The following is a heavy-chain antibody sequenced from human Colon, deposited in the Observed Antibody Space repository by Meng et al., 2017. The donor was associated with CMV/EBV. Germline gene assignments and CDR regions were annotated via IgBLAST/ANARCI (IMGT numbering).Heavy chain of an antibody. CDR2: IYYSGST. Sequence: QRQSLASGPDLVEPSGPLSLTCTVSGGSISSCSYYWGWIRQPPGKGLEWIGSIYYSGSTYYNPSLKSRVTISVDTSKNQFSLKLSSVTAADAAVYYCARATLTIFGVVIPPHWFDPWGQGTLVTVSS. J-gene: IGHJ5*02. D-gene: IGHD3-3*01. CDR3: ARATLTIFGVVIPPHWFDP. CDR1: GGSISSCSYY. V-gene: IGHV4-39*07.